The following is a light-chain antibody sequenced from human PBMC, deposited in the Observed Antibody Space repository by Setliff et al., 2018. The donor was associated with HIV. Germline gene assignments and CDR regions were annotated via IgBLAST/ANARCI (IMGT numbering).Light chain of an antibody. CDR2: DVS. J-gene: IGLJ1*01. Sequence: QSVLTQPASVSGSPGQSITISCIGTSSDVGGYDFVSWYQQRPGKAPILIIFDVSERPSGVSHRFSGSKSGNTASLTISGLQTEDEADYFCASYRSPATYVFGIGTKVTVL. V-gene: IGLV2-14*03. CDR1: SSDVGGYDF. CDR3: ASYRSPATYV.